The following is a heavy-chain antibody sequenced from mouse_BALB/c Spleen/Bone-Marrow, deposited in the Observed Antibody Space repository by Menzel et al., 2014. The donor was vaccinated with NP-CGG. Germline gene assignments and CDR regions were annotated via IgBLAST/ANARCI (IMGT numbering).Heavy chain of an antibody. V-gene: IGHV1-9*01. D-gene: IGHD2-3*01. CDR2: ILPGSGSS. CDR3: TRWGWSFDY. Sequence: VQLQQSGAGLMKPGASVKISCKATGYTFSSYWIEWVKQRPGHGLEWIGEILPGSGSSNYNEKFKGKATITADTSSNTAYMQLSSLTSEDSAVYYCTRWGWSFDYWGQGTTLTVSS. J-gene: IGHJ2*01. CDR1: GYTFSSYW.